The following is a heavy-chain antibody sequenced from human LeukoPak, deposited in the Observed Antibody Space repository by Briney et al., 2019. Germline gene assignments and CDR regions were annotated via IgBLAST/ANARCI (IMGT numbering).Heavy chain of an antibody. CDR2: IYYSGST. D-gene: IGHD5-24*01. J-gene: IGHJ4*02. CDR1: GGSMSSYY. Sequence: PSETLSLTCTVSGGSMSSYYWSWIRQPPGKGMEWIGYIYYSGSTKYNPSLKSRVTISVDTSKNQFSLKLSSVTAADTAVYYCARGARAGYNLEPFDYWGQGTLVTVSS. V-gene: IGHV4-59*08. CDR3: ARGARAGYNLEPFDY.